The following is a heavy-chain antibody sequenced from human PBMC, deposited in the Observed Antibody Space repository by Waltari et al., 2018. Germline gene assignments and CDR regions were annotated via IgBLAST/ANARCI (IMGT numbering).Heavy chain of an antibody. CDR1: GESVG. V-gene: IGHV4-34*01. CDR2: INHSGSI. Sequence: VQPQPSGAGLLKPSDHLSLTCAVSGESVGWIRQHPVQGLEWIGEINHSGSISLNPSLKSRVTMSVDTSKNQLSLRLTSVTAADTAVYYCSRGLETGTSSWHYFDSWGQGTLVTVSS. CDR3: SRGLETGTSSWHYFDS. D-gene: IGHD6-13*01. J-gene: IGHJ4*02.